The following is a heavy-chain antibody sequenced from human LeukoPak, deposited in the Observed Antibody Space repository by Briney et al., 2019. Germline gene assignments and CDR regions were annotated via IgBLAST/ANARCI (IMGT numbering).Heavy chain of an antibody. CDR1: GGSFSGYY. CDR2: INHSGST. J-gene: IGHJ4*02. D-gene: IGHD3-10*01. V-gene: IGHV4-34*01. Sequence: SETLSLTCAVYGGSFSGYYWSWIRQPPGKGLEWIGEINHSGSTNYNPSLKGRVTISVDTSKNQFSLKLSSVTAADAAVYYCARSLLWFGRPHDYWGQGTLVTVSS. CDR3: ARSLLWFGRPHDY.